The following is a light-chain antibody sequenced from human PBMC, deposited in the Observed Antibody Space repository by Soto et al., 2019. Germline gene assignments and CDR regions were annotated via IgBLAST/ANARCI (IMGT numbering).Light chain of an antibody. J-gene: IGKJ1*01. CDR1: QTISSIY. CDR2: GAS. V-gene: IGKV3-20*01. CDR3: QQCRNAPT. Sequence: EIVLTQSPGTLSLSPGERATLSCRASQTISSIYLAWYQQQPGQAPRLLIYGASSRATGIPDRFSDSGSGTRFAPTTPRLEPEDFGVYYCQQCRNAPTFGEGTKGEIK.